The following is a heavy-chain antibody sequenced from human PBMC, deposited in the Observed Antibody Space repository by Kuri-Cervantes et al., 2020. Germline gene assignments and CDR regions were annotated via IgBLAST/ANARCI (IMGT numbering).Heavy chain of an antibody. CDR3: ARDQPWFGELLLSPGIPGPI. CDR2: IIPIFGTA. J-gene: IGHJ3*02. Sequence: SVKVSCKASGGTFSSYAISWVRQAPGQGLEWMGGIIPIFGTANYAQKFQGRVTITRDTSASTAYMELSSLRSEDTAVYYCARDQPWFGELLLSPGIPGPIWGQGTMVTVSS. CDR1: GGTFSSYA. D-gene: IGHD3-10*01. V-gene: IGHV1-69*05.